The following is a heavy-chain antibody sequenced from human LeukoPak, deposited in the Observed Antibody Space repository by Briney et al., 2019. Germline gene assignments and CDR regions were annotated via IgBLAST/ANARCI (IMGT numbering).Heavy chain of an antibody. V-gene: IGHV4-34*01. CDR1: GGSFSGYY. CDR3: ARTDSSGYLNY. J-gene: IGHJ4*02. D-gene: IGHD3-22*01. Sequence: SETLSLTCAVYGGSFSGYYWSWIRQPPGKGLEWIGEINHSGSTNYNPSLKGRVTISVDTSKNQFSLKLSSVTAADTAVYCCARTDSSGYLNYWGQGTLVTVSS. CDR2: INHSGST.